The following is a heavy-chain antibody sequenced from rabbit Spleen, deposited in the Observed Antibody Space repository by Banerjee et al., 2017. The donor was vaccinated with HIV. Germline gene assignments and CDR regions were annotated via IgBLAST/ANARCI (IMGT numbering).Heavy chain of an antibody. V-gene: IGHV1S40*01. Sequence: QSLEESGGGLVKPGGTLTLTCKASGFDFSNNAMCWVRQAPGKGLEWIATIGSGSWYASWVNGRFTISKTSSTTVTLQMTSLTAADTATYFCARAAGSRDYSQFGLWGPGTLVT. J-gene: IGHJ4*01. CDR2: IGSGS. CDR1: GFDFSNNA. CDR3: ARAAGSRDYSQFGL. D-gene: IGHD8-1*01.